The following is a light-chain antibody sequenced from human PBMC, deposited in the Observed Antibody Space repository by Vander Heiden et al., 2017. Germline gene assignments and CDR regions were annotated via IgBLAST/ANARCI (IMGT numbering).Light chain of an antibody. CDR3: QQRSNWPRT. J-gene: IGKJ1*01. Sequence: EIVFSHSPPTLSLSPGERATLSCTAPHSVISYISSYPKKPGQAPTLLIYDASNRATGIPARFCGGGSGTDFTLTISSLEPEDFAVFYCQQRSNWPRTFGQGTKVEIK. CDR1: HSVISY. V-gene: IGKV3-11*01. CDR2: DAS.